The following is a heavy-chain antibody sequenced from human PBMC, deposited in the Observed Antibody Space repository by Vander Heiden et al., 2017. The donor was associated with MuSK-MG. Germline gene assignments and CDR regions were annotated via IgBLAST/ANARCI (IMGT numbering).Heavy chain of an antibody. CDR1: GGSIGSYY. J-gene: IGHJ5*02. V-gene: IGHV4-59*01. CDR3: AGRGYSYATKANWFDP. D-gene: IGHD5-18*01. CDR2: IYYSGST. Sequence: QAQLQESGPGLVKPSATLSLPCTVSGGSIGSYYWSWIRQPPGKGLEWIGYIYYSGSTNYNPSLKSRVTISVDTSKNQFSLKLSSVTAADTAVYYCAGRGYSYATKANWFDPWGQGTLVTVSS.